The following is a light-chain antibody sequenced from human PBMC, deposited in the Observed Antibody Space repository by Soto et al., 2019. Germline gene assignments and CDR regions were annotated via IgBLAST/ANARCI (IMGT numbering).Light chain of an antibody. J-gene: IGLJ3*02. CDR2: GNI. V-gene: IGLV1-40*01. CDR3: QSYDSSLSGWV. Sequence: QSVLTQPPSVSGAPGQRVTISCTGSGSTFGAGYDVHWYQQLPGSAPKLLIYGNINRPSGVPDRFSGSKSGTSASLAITGLQAEDEADYYCQSYDSSLSGWVFGGGTKLTVL. CDR1: GSTFGAGYD.